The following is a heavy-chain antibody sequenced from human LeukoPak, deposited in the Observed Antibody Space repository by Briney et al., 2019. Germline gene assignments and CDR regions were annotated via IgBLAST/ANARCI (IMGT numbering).Heavy chain of an antibody. CDR3: AKQVLRSYYYYMDV. Sequence: GGSLRLSCGASGFTFSNYGMHWVRQAPGKGLEWVALISYDGSNKYYADSVKGRFTISRDNSKNTLYLQMNSLRAEDTAVYYCAKQVLRSYYYYMDVWGKGTTVTVSS. J-gene: IGHJ6*03. CDR1: GFTFSNYG. V-gene: IGHV3-30*18. D-gene: IGHD3-16*01. CDR2: ISYDGSNK.